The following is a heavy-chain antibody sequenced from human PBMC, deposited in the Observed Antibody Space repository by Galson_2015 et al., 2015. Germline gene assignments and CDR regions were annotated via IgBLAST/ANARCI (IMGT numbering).Heavy chain of an antibody. D-gene: IGHD2-15*01. Sequence: SLRLSCAASGFTFSSFWMNWVRQAPGKGLEWVASVKQDGGEIYYVDSVKGRFTISRDNAKNSLYLQMNSLRVEDTAVYYCARAGDIVVVADYYYYMDVWGKGTTVTVSS. CDR3: ARAGDIVVVADYYYYMDV. J-gene: IGHJ6*03. CDR1: GFTFSSFW. CDR2: VKQDGGEI. V-gene: IGHV3-7*01.